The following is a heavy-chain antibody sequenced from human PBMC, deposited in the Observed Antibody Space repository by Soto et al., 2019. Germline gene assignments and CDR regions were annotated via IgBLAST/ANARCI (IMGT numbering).Heavy chain of an antibody. D-gene: IGHD3-22*01. J-gene: IGHJ4*02. CDR2: ISSGRTYT. CDR1: GFTFSRYS. V-gene: IGHV3-21*01. CDR3: APTGSGSYYGY. Sequence: PGGSLRLSCAASGFTFSRYSMNWVRQAPGKGLEWVSSISSGRTYTDYADSVKGRFTISGDNAKGSLYLQMNSLTADDTAVYYSAPTGSGSYYGYWGQGTLVTVSS.